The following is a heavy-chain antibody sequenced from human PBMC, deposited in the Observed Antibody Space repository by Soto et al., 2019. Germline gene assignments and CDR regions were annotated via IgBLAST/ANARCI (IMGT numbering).Heavy chain of an antibody. Sequence: GGSLRLSCAASGFTFSSYGMHWVRQAPGKGLEWVAVISYDGSNKYYADSVKGRFTISRDNSKNTLYLQMNSLRAEDTAVYYCAKFGTRGLADYWGQGTLVTVSS. J-gene: IGHJ4*02. D-gene: IGHD3-10*01. CDR1: GFTFSSYG. CDR3: AKFGTRGLADY. CDR2: ISYDGSNK. V-gene: IGHV3-30*18.